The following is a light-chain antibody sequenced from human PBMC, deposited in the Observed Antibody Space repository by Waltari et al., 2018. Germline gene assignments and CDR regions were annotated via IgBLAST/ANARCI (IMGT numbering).Light chain of an antibody. CDR2: GAS. Sequence: DTQMTQSPSSLSASAGDTVTITCRASQGISTYLNWYQQKPGKTPKRLIYGASSLESGVPSRFSGSGSGTDFTLTISSLQPEDFATYYCLQYNSHPWTFGQGTKVEIK. V-gene: IGKV1-17*01. CDR1: QGISTY. CDR3: LQYNSHPWT. J-gene: IGKJ1*01.